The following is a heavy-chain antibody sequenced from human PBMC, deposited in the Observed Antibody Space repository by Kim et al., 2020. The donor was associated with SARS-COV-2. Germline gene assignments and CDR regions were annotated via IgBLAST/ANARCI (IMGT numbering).Heavy chain of an antibody. V-gene: IGHV3-30*02. Sequence: GSKTYTTAYLKGTITISRDKSKTTLYRKMNSLRAEDTAVYYCAKQGGQVDYWGQGTLVTVSS. D-gene: IGHD1-26*01. CDR2: GSKT. CDR3: AKQGGQVDY. J-gene: IGHJ4*02.